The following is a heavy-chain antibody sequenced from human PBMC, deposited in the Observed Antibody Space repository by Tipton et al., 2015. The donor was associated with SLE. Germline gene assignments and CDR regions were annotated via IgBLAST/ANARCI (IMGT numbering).Heavy chain of an antibody. D-gene: IGHD2-21*01. CDR2: IYYSGST. CDR3: ARGAVLIQDNSWFDP. V-gene: IGHV4-39*07. J-gene: IGHJ5*02. Sequence: LRLSCTVSGGSISSSSYYWGWIRQPPGKGLEWIGSIYYSGSTYYNPSPKSRVTISVDTSKNQFSLKLSSVTAADTAVYYCARGAVLIQDNSWFDPWGQGTLVTVSS. CDR1: GGSISSSSYY.